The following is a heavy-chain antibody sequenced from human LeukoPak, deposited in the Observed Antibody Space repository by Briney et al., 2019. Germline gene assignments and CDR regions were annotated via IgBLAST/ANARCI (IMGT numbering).Heavy chain of an antibody. CDR3: ARETLGYCSSSDCPGVDGMDV. CDR2: INPNSGGT. J-gene: IGHJ6*02. Sequence: ASVKVSCKASGYTFTGYYMHWVRQAPGQGLEWMGWINPNSGGTNYAQKFQGRVTMTRDTSISTAYMELSRLRSDDTAVYYCARETLGYCSSSDCPGVDGMDVWGQGTAVTVSS. D-gene: IGHD2-2*01. V-gene: IGHV1-2*02. CDR1: GYTFTGYY.